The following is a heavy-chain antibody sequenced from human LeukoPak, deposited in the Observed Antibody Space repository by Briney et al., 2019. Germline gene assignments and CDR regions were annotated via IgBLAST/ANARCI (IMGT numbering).Heavy chain of an antibody. Sequence: PGGSLRLSCAASGFTFSSYVMHWVRQAPGKGLEWVAVIWYDGSNKYYADSVKGRFTISRDNSKNTLYLQMNSLRAEDTAVYYCAKDRYSGSYYFDYWGQGTLVTVSS. V-gene: IGHV3-33*06. CDR1: GFTFSSYV. CDR3: AKDRYSGSYYFDY. CDR2: IWYDGSNK. J-gene: IGHJ4*02. D-gene: IGHD1-26*01.